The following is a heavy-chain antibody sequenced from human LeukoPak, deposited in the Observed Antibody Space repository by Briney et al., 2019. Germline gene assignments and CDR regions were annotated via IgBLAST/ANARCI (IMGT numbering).Heavy chain of an antibody. D-gene: IGHD3-10*01. CDR1: GFTVSSNY. J-gene: IGHJ6*03. CDR3: ASGSGSYRTPYYYMDV. V-gene: IGHV3-53*01. CDR2: IYSGGST. Sequence: GGSLRLSCAASGFTVSSNYMSWVRQAPGNGLEWVSIIYSGGSTYYADSVKGRFTISRDNSKNTLYLQMNSLRAEDTAVYYCASGSGSYRTPYYYMDVWGKGTTVTVSS.